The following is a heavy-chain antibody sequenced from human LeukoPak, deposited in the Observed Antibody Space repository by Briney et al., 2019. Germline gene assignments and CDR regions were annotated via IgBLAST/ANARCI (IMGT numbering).Heavy chain of an antibody. D-gene: IGHD6-13*01. CDR1: GYTFTSHY. J-gene: IGHJ4*02. CDR2: INPSGSST. Sequence: GASVKVSCKASGYTFTSHYMHWVRQAPGQGLEWLGLINPSGSSTLYAQKFQGRVTMTRDMPTTTDYMELSSLRSEDTAVYYCARGGAAYSSSFGDYWGQGTLVTVSS. CDR3: ARGGAAYSSSFGDY. V-gene: IGHV1-46*01.